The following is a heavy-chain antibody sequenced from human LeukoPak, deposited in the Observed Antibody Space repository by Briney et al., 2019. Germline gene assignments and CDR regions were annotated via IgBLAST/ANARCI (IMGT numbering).Heavy chain of an antibody. CDR1: GFTFSHFG. Sequence: GGSLRLSCAGSGFTFSHFGMHWVRQSPDKGLEWLAVIASDGSKQFYADSVKGRFIISRANSENTLYLEINSLRSEDTAMYYCAKDGIGITNMNGSWTFDLWGQGTRVTVSS. D-gene: IGHD1-26*01. CDR3: AKDGIGITNMNGSWTFDL. J-gene: IGHJ4*02. CDR2: IASDGSKQ. V-gene: IGHV3-30*18.